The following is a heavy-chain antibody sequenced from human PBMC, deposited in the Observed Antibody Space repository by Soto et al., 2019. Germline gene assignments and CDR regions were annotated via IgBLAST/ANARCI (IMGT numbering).Heavy chain of an antibody. Sequence: ASVKVSCKASGYTFTGYYMHWVRQAPGQGLEWMGWINPNSGGTNYAQKFQGWVTMTRDTSITTAYMELSRLRSDDTAVYYCARGYFDWLSPYDYWGQGTLVTVSS. D-gene: IGHD3-9*01. CDR2: INPNSGGT. CDR3: ARGYFDWLSPYDY. V-gene: IGHV1-2*04. CDR1: GYTFTGYY. J-gene: IGHJ4*02.